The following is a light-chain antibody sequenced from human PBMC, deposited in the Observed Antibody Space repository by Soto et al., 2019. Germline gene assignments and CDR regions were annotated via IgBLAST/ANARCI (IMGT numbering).Light chain of an antibody. CDR1: QTGVTY. V-gene: IGKV1-39*01. Sequence: DIQMTQSPSSLSASVGARVIITCPASQTGVTYLNWYQQTPGKAPNVLIYSASRLQIGVPSRFSGSGYGTEFNLTISSLQPEDFVSYFCQESYTPPWTFGQATKVEI. CDR2: SAS. J-gene: IGKJ1*01. CDR3: QESYTPPWT.